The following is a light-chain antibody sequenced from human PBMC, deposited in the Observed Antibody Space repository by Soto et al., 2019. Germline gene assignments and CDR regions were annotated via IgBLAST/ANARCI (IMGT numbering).Light chain of an antibody. CDR3: QQSRTIPYT. Sequence: DIQMTQSTSSLSASVRDRVTITCRASQTISTHLNWYQQKPGKAPKLLIYAASTLQSGVPSRFRGSGSGTDFTLTINSLQPEDFATYYCQQSRTIPYTFGQGAKLEIK. V-gene: IGKV1-39*01. CDR2: AAS. J-gene: IGKJ2*01. CDR1: QTISTH.